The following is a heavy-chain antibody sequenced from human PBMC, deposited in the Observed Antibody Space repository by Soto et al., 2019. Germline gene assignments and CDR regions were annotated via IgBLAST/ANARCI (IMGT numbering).Heavy chain of an antibody. D-gene: IGHD2-2*01. CDR3: ARLRGYCITTGCHGSYAMDV. CDR2: ISSSSSYI. CDR1: GFTFSSYS. J-gene: IGHJ6*02. Sequence: GGSLRLSCAASGFTFSSYSMNWVRQAPGKGLEWVSSISSSSSYIYYADSVKGRFTISRDNAKNSLYLQMNSLRAEDTAVYYCARLRGYCITTGCHGSYAMDVWGQGTAVTVSS. V-gene: IGHV3-21*04.